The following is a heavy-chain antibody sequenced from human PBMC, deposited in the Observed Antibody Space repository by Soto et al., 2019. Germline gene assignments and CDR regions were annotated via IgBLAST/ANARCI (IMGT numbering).Heavy chain of an antibody. CDR1: GFTFSSYG. V-gene: IGHV3-33*01. CDR3: ARGPPYCSSTSCNYFDY. CDR2: IWYDGSNK. Sequence: GGSLRLSCAASGFTFSSYGMHWVRQAPGKGLEWVAVIWYDGSNKYYADSVKGRFTISRDNSKNTLYLQMNSLRAEDTAVYYCARGPPYCSSTSCNYFDYWGQGTLVTVSS. D-gene: IGHD2-2*01. J-gene: IGHJ4*02.